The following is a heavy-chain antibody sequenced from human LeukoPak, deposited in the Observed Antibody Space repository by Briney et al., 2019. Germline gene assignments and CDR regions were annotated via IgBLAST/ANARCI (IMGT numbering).Heavy chain of an antibody. CDR1: GGSISSHY. Sequence: SETLSLTCTVSGGSISSHYWSWIRQPPGKGLEWIGYIYYSGSTNYNPSLKSRVTISVDTSKNQFSLKLSSVTAADTAVYYCARAVYYYDSSGYYDAFDIWGQGTMVTVSS. J-gene: IGHJ3*02. CDR2: IYYSGST. D-gene: IGHD3-22*01. CDR3: ARAVYYYDSSGYYDAFDI. V-gene: IGHV4-59*11.